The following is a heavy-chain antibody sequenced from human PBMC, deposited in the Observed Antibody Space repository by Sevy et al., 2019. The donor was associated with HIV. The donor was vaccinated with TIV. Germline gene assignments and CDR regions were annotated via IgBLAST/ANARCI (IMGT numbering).Heavy chain of an antibody. CDR1: GYTFTSYG. Sequence: ASVKVSCKASGYTFTSYGISWVRQAPGQGLEWMGWISAYNGNTNYAQKLQGRVTMTTDTSTRKAYMELRSLGSDDTAVYYCARGIREYYFDYWGQGTLVTVSS. CDR3: ARGIREYYFDY. CDR2: ISAYNGNT. V-gene: IGHV1-18*01. J-gene: IGHJ4*02. D-gene: IGHD3-10*01.